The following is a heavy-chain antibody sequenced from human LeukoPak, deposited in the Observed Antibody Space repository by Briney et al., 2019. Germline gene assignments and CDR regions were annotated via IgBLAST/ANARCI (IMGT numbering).Heavy chain of an antibody. V-gene: IGHV3-7*03. D-gene: IGHD6-19*01. CDR2: KKQDGSDK. J-gene: IGHJ4*02. CDR1: GFTFNNYW. Sequence: PGGSLRLSCAASGFTFNNYWMTWVRQAPGRGPEGVANKKQDGSDKYYVDSVKGRFIISRDTAKNSLYLQMNSLRAEDTAVYYCARVRIAVAGKYYFDYWGQGTLVTVSS. CDR3: ARVRIAVAGKYYFDY.